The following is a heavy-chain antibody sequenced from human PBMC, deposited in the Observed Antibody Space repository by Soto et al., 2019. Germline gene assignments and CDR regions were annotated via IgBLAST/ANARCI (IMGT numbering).Heavy chain of an antibody. V-gene: IGHV4-39*01. Sequence: QLQLQESGPGLVKPSETLSLTCTVSGGSISSSSYYWGWIRQPPGKGLEWIGSIYYSGSTYYNPSLQHWIPISVDTAKNQFPLKLSSVTAADTAVYYCARHGPGGSYSDYWGQGTLVTVSS. CDR3: ARHGPGGSYSDY. CDR2: IYYSGST. D-gene: IGHD1-26*01. J-gene: IGHJ4*02. CDR1: GGSISSSSYY.